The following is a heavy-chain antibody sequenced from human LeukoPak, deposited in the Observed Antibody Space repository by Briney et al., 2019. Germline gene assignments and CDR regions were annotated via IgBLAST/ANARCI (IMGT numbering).Heavy chain of an antibody. CDR3: AIDLNYYDSSGYPNFDY. V-gene: IGHV1-2*02. Sequence: ASVKVSCKASGYTFTGYYMHWVRQAPGQGLEWMGWINPNSGGTNYAQKFQGRVTMTRDTSISTAYMELSRLRSEDTAVYYCAIDLNYYDSSGYPNFDYWGQGTLVTVSS. CDR2: INPNSGGT. CDR1: GYTFTGYY. D-gene: IGHD3-22*01. J-gene: IGHJ4*02.